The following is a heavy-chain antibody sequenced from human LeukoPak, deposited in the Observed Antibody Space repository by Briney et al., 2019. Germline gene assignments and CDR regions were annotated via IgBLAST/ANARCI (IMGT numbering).Heavy chain of an antibody. CDR3: ARTSPTSHFDF. V-gene: IGHV3-74*01. J-gene: IGHJ4*02. CDR2: INGDGSNS. Sequence: GGSLRLSCVASGFTFTTYWMHWVRQAPGKGLVWVSRINGDGSNSNYADSVKGRFTISRDNARNTLYLQMNGLRAEDTALYYCARTSPTSHFDFWGQGTLVAVSS. CDR1: GFTFTTYW. D-gene: IGHD3-16*01.